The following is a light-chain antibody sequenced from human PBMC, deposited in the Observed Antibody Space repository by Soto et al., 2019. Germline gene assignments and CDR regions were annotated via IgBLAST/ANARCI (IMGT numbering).Light chain of an antibody. V-gene: IGKV3-11*01. J-gene: IGKJ1*01. CDR1: QSINTN. CDR2: DAS. Sequence: EIVLTQSPVTLSLSPGEGATLSCKASQSINTNLGWYQQKPGQAPRLLIYDASLRATGIPARFTGGGSGTDFTLTISSLEPEDFAVYYCQQRGNWPRTWAFGQGTKVEVK. CDR3: QQRGNWPRTWA.